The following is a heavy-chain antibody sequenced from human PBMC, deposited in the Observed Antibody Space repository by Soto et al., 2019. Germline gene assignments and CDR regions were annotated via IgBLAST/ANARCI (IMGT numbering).Heavy chain of an antibody. CDR3: SRGGGGGLFDL. CDR2: ISPKGTYR. D-gene: IGHD2-21*01. Sequence: LGGSLRLSCSASGFTFSSYAMSWIRQAPGKGLEFVSYISPKGTYRTYADSVKGRFTISRDNAKNSLYLQVNSLRAEDTAVYYCSRGGGGGLFDLWGQGTLVTVSS. V-gene: IGHV3-11*06. CDR1: GFTFSSYA. J-gene: IGHJ5*02.